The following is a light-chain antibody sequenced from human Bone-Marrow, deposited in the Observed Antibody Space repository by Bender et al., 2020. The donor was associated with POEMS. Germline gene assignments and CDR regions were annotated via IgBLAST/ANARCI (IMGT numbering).Light chain of an antibody. CDR1: SSNTGSGYD. CDR3: QSYDRSLSGSV. V-gene: IGLV1-40*01. CDR2: GYN. J-gene: IGLJ7*01. Sequence: QSVLTQPPSVSGAPGQRVTISCTGSSSNTGSGYDINWYQHLPGTAPKLLIYGYNNRPSGVPDRFSVSKSGTSASLAITGLQPEDEADYYCQSYDRSLSGSVFGGGTQLTVL.